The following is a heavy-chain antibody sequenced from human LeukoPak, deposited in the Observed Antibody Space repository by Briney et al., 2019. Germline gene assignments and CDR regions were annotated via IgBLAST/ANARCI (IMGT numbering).Heavy chain of an antibody. CDR1: GGTFSSYA. V-gene: IGHV1-2*02. Sequence: GASVKVSCKASGGTFSSYAISWVRQAPGQGLEWMGWINPNSGGTNYAQKFQGRVTMTRDTSISTAYMELSRLRSDDTAVYYCARALEETPRDIWGQGTMVTVSS. J-gene: IGHJ3*02. D-gene: IGHD1-1*01. CDR3: ARALEETPRDI. CDR2: INPNSGGT.